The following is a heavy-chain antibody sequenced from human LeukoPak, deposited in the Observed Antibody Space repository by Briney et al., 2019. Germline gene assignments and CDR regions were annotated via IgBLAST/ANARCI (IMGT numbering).Heavy chain of an antibody. CDR3: AKDSPRVSGDSGEVQAMDV. J-gene: IGHJ6*02. CDR2: ISGSGGRT. Sequence: GGSLRLSCAASGFTFSSHALSWVRQTPGKGLEWVSGISGSGGRTYYADSVKGRFTISRDNSKNTLYLQMNSLRAEDTAVYYCAKDSPRVSGDSGEVQAMDVWGQGTTVTVSS. D-gene: IGHD4-17*01. V-gene: IGHV3-23*01. CDR1: GFTFSSHA.